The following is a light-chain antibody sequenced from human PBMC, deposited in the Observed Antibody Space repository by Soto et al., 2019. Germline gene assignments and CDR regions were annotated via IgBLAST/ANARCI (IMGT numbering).Light chain of an antibody. J-gene: IGKJ4*01. V-gene: IGKV3-20*01. Sequence: ELVLTQSPGTLSLSPGERATLSCRASQTIGRNYLAWYQQKPGQAPRLLIYGASSRVTGIPDRFSASGSGTDFTLTISRLEPEDFAMFYCQQYDTEPLTFGGGTNVVVK. CDR3: QQYDTEPLT. CDR2: GAS. CDR1: QTIGRNY.